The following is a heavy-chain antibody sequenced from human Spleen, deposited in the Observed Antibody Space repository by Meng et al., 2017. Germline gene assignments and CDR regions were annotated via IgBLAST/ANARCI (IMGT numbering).Heavy chain of an antibody. CDR2: IYYSGST. Sequence: QGHLTESGPGRWSPSHTLSLTCTVPGGPISSGGYYWSWIRQHPGKGLEWIGYIYYSGSTYYNPSLKSRVTISVDTSKNQLLSSVTAADTAVYYCVRGPTTMAHDFDYWGQGTLVTVSS. J-gene: IGHJ4*02. CDR1: GGPISSGGYY. V-gene: IGHV4-31*03. D-gene: IGHD4-11*01. CDR3: VRGPTTMAHDFDY.